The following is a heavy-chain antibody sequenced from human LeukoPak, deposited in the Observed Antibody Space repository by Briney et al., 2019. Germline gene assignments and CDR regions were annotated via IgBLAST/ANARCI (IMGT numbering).Heavy chain of an antibody. V-gene: IGHV3-48*01. CDR1: GFTFSTYN. Sequence: GGSLRLSCAASGFTFSTYNMNWVRQAPGKGLEWVSYISSSSSTIYYADSVKGRFTISRDNANNSLYLQMNSLRVEDTAVYYCARVRLGESSIADYWGQGTLVTVSS. D-gene: IGHD3-16*01. CDR2: ISSSSSTI. CDR3: ARVRLGESSIADY. J-gene: IGHJ4*02.